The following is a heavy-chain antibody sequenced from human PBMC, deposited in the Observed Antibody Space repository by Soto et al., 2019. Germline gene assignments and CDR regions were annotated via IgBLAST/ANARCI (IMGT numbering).Heavy chain of an antibody. CDR2: ISAYNGNT. CDR1: GYTFTSYG. Sequence: QVQLVQSGAEVKKPGASVKVSCKASGYTFTSYGISWVRQAPGQGLEWMGWISAYNGNTNYAQKLQGRVTMTTDTSTSTAYMELRSLRSDDTAVYYCARDVLRFLEWLNIYYYYGMDVWGQGTTVTVSS. D-gene: IGHD3-3*01. CDR3: ARDVLRFLEWLNIYYYYGMDV. V-gene: IGHV1-18*01. J-gene: IGHJ6*02.